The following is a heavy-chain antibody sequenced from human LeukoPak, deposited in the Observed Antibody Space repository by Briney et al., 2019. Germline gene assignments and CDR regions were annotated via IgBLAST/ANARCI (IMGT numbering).Heavy chain of an antibody. V-gene: IGHV6-1*01. CDR1: GDSFSSNSVA. D-gene: IGHD6-19*01. J-gene: IGHJ4*02. CDR3: ARSSAVTGTGNFDY. CDR2: TYYRSKWYN. Sequence: SQTFSLTCAISGDSFSSNSVAWNWIRQSPSRGLEWLGRTYYRSKWYNDYAVSVKSRITINPDTSKNQFSLQLNSATPEDTAVYYCARSSAVTGTGNFDYWGQGTLVTVSS.